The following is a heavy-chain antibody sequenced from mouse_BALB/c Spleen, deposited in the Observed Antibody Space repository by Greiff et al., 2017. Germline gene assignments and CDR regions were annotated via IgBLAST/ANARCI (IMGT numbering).Heavy chain of an antibody. CDR3: ARALTGTRTWFAY. CDR1: GFTFTSYC. D-gene: IGHD4-1*01. J-gene: IGHJ3*01. Sequence: QVHVKQSGAELAKPGALVKMSCKASGFTFTSYCMHWVKQRPGQGLEWIGYINPSTGYTVYNQKFKDKATLTADKSSSTAYMQLSSLTSEDSAVYYCARALTGTRTWFAYWGQGTLVTVSA. V-gene: IGHV1-7*01. CDR2: INPSTGYT.